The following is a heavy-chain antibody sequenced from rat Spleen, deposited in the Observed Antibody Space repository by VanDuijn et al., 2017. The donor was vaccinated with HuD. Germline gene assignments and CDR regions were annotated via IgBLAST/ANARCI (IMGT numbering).Heavy chain of an antibody. CDR1: GFTFSDYY. D-gene: IGHD1-4*01. V-gene: IGHV5-20*01. CDR2: ISSDGGSI. CDR3: TRGGITGFDY. J-gene: IGHJ2*01. Sequence: EVQLVESDGGLVQPGRSLKLSCAASGFTFSDYYMAWVRQAPTKGLEWVATISSDGGSIYYPDSVKGRFTISRDDAQNTLYRQMNSLRSEDTATYYCTRGGITGFDYWGQGVMVTVSS.